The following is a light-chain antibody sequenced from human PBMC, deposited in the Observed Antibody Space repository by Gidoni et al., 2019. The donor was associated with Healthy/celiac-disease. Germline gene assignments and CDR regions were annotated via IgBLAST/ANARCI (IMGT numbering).Light chain of an antibody. V-gene: IGKV3-15*01. Sequence: EIVMTRSPATLSVSPGERATLSCRASQSVSSNLAWYQQNPGQAPRLLIYGASTRATGIPARFSGSGSGTEFTLTISSLQSEDFAVYYCQQYNNWPYTFGQGTKLEIK. CDR1: QSVSSN. CDR2: GAS. CDR3: QQYNNWPYT. J-gene: IGKJ2*01.